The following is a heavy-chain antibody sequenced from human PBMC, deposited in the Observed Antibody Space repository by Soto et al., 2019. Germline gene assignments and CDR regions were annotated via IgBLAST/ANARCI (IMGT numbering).Heavy chain of an antibody. V-gene: IGHV3-53*01. D-gene: IGHD6-19*01. CDR2: LYSGGTT. CDR1: GFSVSNSY. CDR3: VRDFRGAVAGSEFDH. J-gene: IGHJ4*02. Sequence: EVQLVESGGGLVQPGGSLRISCVASGFSVSNSYMSWVRQAPGKGLEWVSILYSGGTTYYADSVKGRFTFSRDNAMNRLYLQMDSLRADDTGVYYCVRDFRGAVAGSEFDHWGQGTLVTVSS.